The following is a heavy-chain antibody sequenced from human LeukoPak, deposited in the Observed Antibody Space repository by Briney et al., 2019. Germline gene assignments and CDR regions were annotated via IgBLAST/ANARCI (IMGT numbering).Heavy chain of an antibody. CDR1: GFTFDDYA. V-gene: IGHV3-9*01. J-gene: IGHJ4*02. CDR3: AKDKAVAGLGYFDY. D-gene: IGHD6-19*01. CDR2: ISWNSGSI. Sequence: GRSLRLSCAASGFTFDDYAMHWVRQAPGKGLEWVSGISWNSGSIGYADSVKGRFTISRDNAKNSLYLQMNSLRAEDTALYYCAKDKAVAGLGYFDYWGRGTLVTVSS.